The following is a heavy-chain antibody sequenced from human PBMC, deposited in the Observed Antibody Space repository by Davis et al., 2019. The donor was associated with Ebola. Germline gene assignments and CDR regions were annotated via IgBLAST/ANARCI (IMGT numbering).Heavy chain of an antibody. CDR3: TSRPETSMDC. V-gene: IGHV1-18*01. CDR1: GYTFKNSA. J-gene: IGHJ4*02. Sequence: AASVKVSCKASGYTFKNSAISWVRQAPGQGLEWMGWISAYIGNTAYAQILQGRVTMTTDTSTGTAYLELRSLRSEGTAVYFCTSRPETSMDCWGQGTLVTVSS. D-gene: IGHD5-18*01. CDR2: ISAYIGNT.